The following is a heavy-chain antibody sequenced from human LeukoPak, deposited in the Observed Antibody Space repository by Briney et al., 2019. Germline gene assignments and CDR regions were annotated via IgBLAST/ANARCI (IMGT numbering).Heavy chain of an antibody. CDR3: ARARWYSSDY. D-gene: IGHD5-24*01. V-gene: IGHV3-7*01. J-gene: IGHJ4*02. Sequence: PGGSLRLSCAASGFTLSNSAMSWVRQAPGKGLEWVANIKQDGSQKYYVDSVKGRFTISRDNAKNTLYLQMNSLRAEDTAVYYCARARWYSSDYWGQGTLVTVSS. CDR1: GFTLSNSA. CDR2: IKQDGSQK.